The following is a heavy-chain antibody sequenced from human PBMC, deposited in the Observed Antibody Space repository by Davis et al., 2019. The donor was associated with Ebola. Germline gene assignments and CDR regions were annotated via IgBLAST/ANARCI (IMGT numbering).Heavy chain of an antibody. V-gene: IGHV3-9*01. Sequence: SLKISCGGSGFSFDDFAMHWVRQAPGKGLEWVSGISWNSDDKAYADSVKGRFTISRDNAKESLYLQMSSLRDEDTAIYYCVGDRDWAFEIWGQGTMVTVSP. D-gene: IGHD1-26*01. CDR2: ISWNSDDK. CDR3: VGDRDWAFEI. CDR1: GFSFDDFA. J-gene: IGHJ3*02.